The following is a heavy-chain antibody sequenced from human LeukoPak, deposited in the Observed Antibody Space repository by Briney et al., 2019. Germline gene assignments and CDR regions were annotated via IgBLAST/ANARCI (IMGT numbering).Heavy chain of an antibody. D-gene: IGHD6-25*01. J-gene: IGHJ4*02. CDR1: GGSISSYY. CDR2: IYYSGST. CDR3: ARVGAATLHYFDY. V-gene: IGHV4-59*01. Sequence: PSETLSLTCTVSGGSISSYYWSWIRQPPGKGLEWIGYIYYSGSTNYNPSLKSRVTISVDTSKNQFSLKLSSVTAADTAVYYCARVGAATLHYFDYWGQGTLVTVSS.